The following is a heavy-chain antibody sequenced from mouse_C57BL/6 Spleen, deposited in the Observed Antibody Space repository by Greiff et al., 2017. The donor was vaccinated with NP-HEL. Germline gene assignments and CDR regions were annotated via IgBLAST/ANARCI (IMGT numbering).Heavy chain of an antibody. V-gene: IGHV1-64*01. CDR2: IHPNSGST. CDR1: GYTFTSYW. D-gene: IGHD2-5*01. CDR3: ARTFYYSNFTFFDY. J-gene: IGHJ2*01. Sequence: QVQLQQSGAELVKPGASVKLSCKASGYTFTSYWMHWVKQRPGQGLEWIGMIHPNSGSTNYNEKFKSKATLTVDKSSSTAYMQLSSLTSEDSAVYYCARTFYYSNFTFFDYWGQGTTLTVSS.